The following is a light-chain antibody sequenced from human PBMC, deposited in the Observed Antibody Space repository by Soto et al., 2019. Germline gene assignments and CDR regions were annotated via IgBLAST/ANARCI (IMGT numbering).Light chain of an antibody. CDR1: QSVSSSY. Sequence: ESVLTQSPGTLSLSPGERATLSCRAGQSVSSSYLAWYQQKPGQAPRLLIYGASSRATGIPDRFSGSGSGTDFSLTMSGLEREGFAVYYCQQYGSSPPYTFGQGTKLEIK. CDR2: GAS. CDR3: QQYGSSPPYT. V-gene: IGKV3-20*01. J-gene: IGKJ2*01.